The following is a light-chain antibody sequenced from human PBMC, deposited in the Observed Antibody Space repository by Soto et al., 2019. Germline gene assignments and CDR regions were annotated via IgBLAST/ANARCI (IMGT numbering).Light chain of an antibody. CDR3: QQYGGLPT. V-gene: IGKV3-20*01. Sequence: EIVLTQSPVTLSLSPGERVTLSCRASQSVTSSYIAWYQQKSGQAPRLLLYGASSRATGIPDRFRGSGSGTDFTLTISRLEPEDFAVYYCQQYGGLPTFGQGTKVDI. CDR2: GAS. CDR1: QSVTSSY. J-gene: IGKJ1*01.